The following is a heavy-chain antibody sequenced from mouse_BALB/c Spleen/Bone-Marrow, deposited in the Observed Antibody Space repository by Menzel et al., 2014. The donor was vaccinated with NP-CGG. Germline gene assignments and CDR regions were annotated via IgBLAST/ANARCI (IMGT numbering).Heavy chain of an antibody. Sequence: EVQGVESGGGLVQPGGSRKLSCAASGFTFSSFGMHWVRQAPEKGLEWVAYISSGSRTIYYADTVKGRFTISRDNPENTLFLQMTGLRSEDTAMYYCTRGGNWEDFDYWGQGTTLTVSS. CDR1: GFTFSSFG. J-gene: IGHJ2*01. CDR2: ISSGSRTI. D-gene: IGHD4-1*01. CDR3: TRGGNWEDFDY. V-gene: IGHV5-17*02.